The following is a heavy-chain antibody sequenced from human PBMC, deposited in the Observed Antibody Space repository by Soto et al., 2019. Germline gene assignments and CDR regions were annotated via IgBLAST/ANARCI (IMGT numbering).Heavy chain of an antibody. D-gene: IGHD3-3*01. Sequence: VQLLESGGGLVQPGGSLRLSCAASGFTFSSYAMSWVRQAPGKGLEWVSGISGSATSTYFADSAKGRFTISRDNSKNTLYLQMNSLRAEDTAVYYCARGGSREWLPDSWGQGTLVTVSS. CDR3: ARGGSREWLPDS. J-gene: IGHJ4*02. V-gene: IGHV3-23*01. CDR2: ISGSATST. CDR1: GFTFSSYA.